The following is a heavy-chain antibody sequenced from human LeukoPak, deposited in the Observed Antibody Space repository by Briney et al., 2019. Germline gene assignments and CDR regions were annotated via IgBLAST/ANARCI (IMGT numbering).Heavy chain of an antibody. CDR2: MFYSGNT. D-gene: IGHD3-10*01. J-gene: IGHJ5*02. V-gene: IGHV4-4*07. CDR1: GGSISSYY. CDR3: ARYGDGRFDP. Sequence: SETLSLTCTVSGGSISSYYWSWIRQPAGKGLEWIGRMFYSGNTDYNPSLKSRLTMSIDTSKNQFSLKLSSVTAADTAVYYCARYGDGRFDPWGQGTLVTVSS.